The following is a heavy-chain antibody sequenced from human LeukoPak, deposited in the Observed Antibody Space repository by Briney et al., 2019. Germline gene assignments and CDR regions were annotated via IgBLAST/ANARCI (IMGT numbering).Heavy chain of an antibody. Sequence: SETLSLTCTVSGGSVSSGSYYWSWLRQPPGKELDWIGYIYYSGTTNYNPSLNSRVTISVDTSKNQFSLKLSSVTATDTAVYYCARVPQESYCSGGTCYHHYYGMDVWGQGTTVTVSS. V-gene: IGHV4-61*01. CDR3: ARVPQESYCSGGTCYHHYYGMDV. CDR2: IYYSGTT. J-gene: IGHJ6*02. D-gene: IGHD2-15*01. CDR1: GGSVSSGSYY.